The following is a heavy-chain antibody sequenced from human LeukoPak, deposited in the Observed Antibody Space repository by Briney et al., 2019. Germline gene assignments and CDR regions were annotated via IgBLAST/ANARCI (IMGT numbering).Heavy chain of an antibody. CDR2: ISGSGGST. V-gene: IGHV3-23*01. Sequence: GGSLRLSCAASGFTFSSYAMSWVRQAPGKGLEWVSAISGSGGSTYYADSVKGRFTISRDNAKKSLYLQMNSLRAEDTAVYYCARGRDGYNLVDAFDIWGQGIMVTVPS. CDR1: GFTFSSYA. CDR3: ARGRDGYNLVDAFDI. D-gene: IGHD5-24*01. J-gene: IGHJ3*02.